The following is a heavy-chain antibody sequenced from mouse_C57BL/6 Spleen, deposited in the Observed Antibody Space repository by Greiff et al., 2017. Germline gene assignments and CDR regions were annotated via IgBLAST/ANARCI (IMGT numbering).Heavy chain of an antibody. CDR3: AIYGSSHWYFDV. CDR2: INPYNGGT. V-gene: IGHV1-19*01. J-gene: IGHJ1*03. Sequence: EVQLQQSGPVLVKPGASVKMSCKASGYTFTDYYMNWVKQSHGKSLEWIGVINPYNGGTSYNQKFKGKATLTVDKSSSTAYMELNSLTSEDSAVYYCAIYGSSHWYFDVWGTGTTVTVSS. D-gene: IGHD1-1*01. CDR1: GYTFTDYY.